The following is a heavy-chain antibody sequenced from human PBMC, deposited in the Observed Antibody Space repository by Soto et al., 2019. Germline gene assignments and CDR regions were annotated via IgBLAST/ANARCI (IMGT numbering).Heavy chain of an antibody. CDR1: GYTFTNYA. CDR2: INAGNGNT. J-gene: IGHJ4*02. CDR3: ARAISSSFDY. V-gene: IGHV1-3*01. D-gene: IGHD6-13*01. Sequence: ASVKVSCKASGYTFTNYATHWVRQAPGQRLEWMGWINAGNGNTKYSQKLQGRVTITRDTSASTANMELGSLKSEDTAVYYCARAISSSFDYWGQGTLVTVSS.